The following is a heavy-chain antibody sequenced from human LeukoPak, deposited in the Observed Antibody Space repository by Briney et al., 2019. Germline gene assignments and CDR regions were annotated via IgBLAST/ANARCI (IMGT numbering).Heavy chain of an antibody. CDR3: AKDAVAPGSGGDYFDY. CDR1: GFTFSSNA. J-gene: IGHJ4*02. V-gene: IGHV3-23*01. D-gene: IGHD3-10*01. CDR2: ITGNGGST. Sequence: SGGSLRLSCAASGFTFSSNAMSWVRQAPGKGLEWVSVITGNGGSTYYADSVKGRFAISRDNSKNTLSLQMNSLRAEDTAVYYCAKDAVAPGSGGDYFDYRGQGTLVTVSS.